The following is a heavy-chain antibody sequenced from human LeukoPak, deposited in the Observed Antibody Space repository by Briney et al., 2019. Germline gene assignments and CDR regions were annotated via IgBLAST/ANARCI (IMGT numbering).Heavy chain of an antibody. CDR1: GGTFSSYA. CDR2: IIPIFGTA. D-gene: IGHD3-9*01. CDR3: ARNTRDILTGYYYYYYGMDV. J-gene: IGHJ6*04. Sequence: ASVKVSCKASGGTFSSYAISWVRQAPGQGLEWMGGIIPIFGTANYAQKFQGRVTITADESTSTAYMELSSLRSEDTAVYYCARNTRDILTGYYYYYYGMDVWGKGITVTVSS. V-gene: IGHV1-69*13.